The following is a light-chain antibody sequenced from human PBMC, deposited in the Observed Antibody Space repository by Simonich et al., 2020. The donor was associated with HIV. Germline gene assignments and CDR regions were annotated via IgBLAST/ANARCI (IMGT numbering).Light chain of an antibody. CDR1: QIVLYSSNNKNY. J-gene: IGKJ4*01. CDR3: QQYYSTPLT. V-gene: IGKV4-1*01. CDR2: WAS. Sequence: DIVMTQSPDSLAVSLGERATINCKSNQIVLYSSNNKNYLTWYQQKPGQPPKLPIYWASTREAGVPGRFRGSGSGTDFTLTISSLQAEDVAVYYCQQYYSTPLTFGGGTKVEIK.